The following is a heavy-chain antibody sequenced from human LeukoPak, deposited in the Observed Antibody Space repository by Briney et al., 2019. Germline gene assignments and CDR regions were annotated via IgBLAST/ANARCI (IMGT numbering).Heavy chain of an antibody. CDR2: ISGSGGST. CDR1: GFTFSSYA. CDR3: AKHPGKIARDREVSFDY. J-gene: IGHJ4*02. Sequence: GGSLRLSCAASGFTFSSYAMSWVRQAPGKGLEWVSAISGSGGSTYYADSVKGRFTISRDNSKDTLYLQMNSLRAEDTAVYYCAKHPGKIARDREVSFDYWGQGTLVTVSS. D-gene: IGHD2/OR15-2a*01. V-gene: IGHV3-23*01.